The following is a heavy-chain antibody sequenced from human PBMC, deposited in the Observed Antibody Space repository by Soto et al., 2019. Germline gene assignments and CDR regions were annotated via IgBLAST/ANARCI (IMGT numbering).Heavy chain of an antibody. CDR2: ISWDAGST. Sequence: EVQLVESGGVVVQPGGSLRLSCAASGFAFDDYTMHWVRQAPGKGMEWVYLISWDAGSTYYADSVKGRFTNSRDNSKNSLYLQMNCLRTEDTALYYCAKGRGVDYWGHGTLVTVSS. V-gene: IGHV3-43*01. CDR3: AKGRGVDY. J-gene: IGHJ4*01. CDR1: GFAFDDYT.